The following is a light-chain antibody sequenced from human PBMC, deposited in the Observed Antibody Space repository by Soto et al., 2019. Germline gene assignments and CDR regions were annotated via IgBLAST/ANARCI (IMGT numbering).Light chain of an antibody. Sequence: SYELTQPPSVSVAPEKTARLTCGGDNIGSKRVHWYRQKPGQAPVLVIYYDSDRPSGIPERFSGSNSGNTATLTINRVEDGDEAEYYCQVWDITTDHYVFGTGTKLTVL. V-gene: IGLV3-21*04. CDR3: QVWDITTDHYV. CDR2: YDS. J-gene: IGLJ1*01. CDR1: NIGSKR.